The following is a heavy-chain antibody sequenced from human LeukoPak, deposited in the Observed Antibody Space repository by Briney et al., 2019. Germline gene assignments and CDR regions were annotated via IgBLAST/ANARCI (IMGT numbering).Heavy chain of an antibody. CDR3: ASHSTRYSSGWYG. CDR1: GGSISSYY. CDR2: IYYSGST. D-gene: IGHD6-19*01. J-gene: IGHJ4*02. V-gene: IGHV4-59*01. Sequence: SETLSLTCTVSGGSISSYYWSWIRQPPGKGLEWIGYIYYSGSTNYNPSLKSRVTISVDTSKNQFSLKLSSVTAADTAVYYCASHSTRYSSGWYGWGQGTLVTVSS.